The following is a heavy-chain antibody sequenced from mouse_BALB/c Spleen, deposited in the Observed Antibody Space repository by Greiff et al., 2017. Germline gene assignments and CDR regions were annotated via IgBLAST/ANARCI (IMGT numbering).Heavy chain of an antibody. D-gene: IGHD1-2*01. CDR1: GFTFSSFG. CDR2: ISSGSSTI. Sequence: EVQLVESGGGLVQPGGSRKLSCAASGFTFSSFGMHWVRQAPEKGLEWVAYISSGSSTIYYADTVKGRFTISRDNPKNTLFLQMTSLRSEDTAMYYCAREAGYEAWFAYWGQGTLVTVSA. CDR3: AREAGYEAWFAY. V-gene: IGHV5-17*02. J-gene: IGHJ3*01.